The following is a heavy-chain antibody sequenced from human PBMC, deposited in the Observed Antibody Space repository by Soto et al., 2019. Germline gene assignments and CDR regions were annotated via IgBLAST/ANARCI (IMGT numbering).Heavy chain of an antibody. D-gene: IGHD2-2*01. CDR3: ANRQSSNQLPDY. J-gene: IGHJ4*02. CDR2: ISWNSATI. Sequence: SLRLSCTASGFTFGDYAMHWVRQAPGKGLEWVSHISWNSATIAYADSVKGRFTISRDNTMNSLYLQMNSLRAEDTALYYCANRQSSNQLPDYWGQGTLVPVSS. V-gene: IGHV3-9*01. CDR1: GFTFGDYA.